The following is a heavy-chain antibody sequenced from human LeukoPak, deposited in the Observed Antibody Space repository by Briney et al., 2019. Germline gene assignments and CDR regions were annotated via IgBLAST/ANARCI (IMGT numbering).Heavy chain of an antibody. J-gene: IGHJ4*02. Sequence: GGSLRLSCAASGFTFDDYAMHWVRQAPGKGLEWVSLISWDGGSTHYADSVKGRFTISRDNSKNSLYLQMNSLRAEDTALYYCAKDRLVKRDCSSTSCYNIDYWGQGTLVTVSS. CDR1: GFTFDDYA. CDR3: AKDRLVKRDCSSTSCYNIDY. CDR2: ISWDGGST. D-gene: IGHD2-2*01. V-gene: IGHV3-43D*04.